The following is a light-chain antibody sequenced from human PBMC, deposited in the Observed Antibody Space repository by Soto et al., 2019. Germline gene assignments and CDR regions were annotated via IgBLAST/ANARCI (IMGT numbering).Light chain of an antibody. Sequence: DIQITQSPSTLSASLGYRVTIICRASQSISSWFAWYQQKPGKAPKLLIYKASSLESGVPSRFSGSGSGTEFSLTISSLQPDDFATYYCQQYNTYSFGQGTKVDIK. V-gene: IGKV1-5*03. CDR2: KAS. J-gene: IGKJ1*01. CDR3: QQYNTYS. CDR1: QSISSW.